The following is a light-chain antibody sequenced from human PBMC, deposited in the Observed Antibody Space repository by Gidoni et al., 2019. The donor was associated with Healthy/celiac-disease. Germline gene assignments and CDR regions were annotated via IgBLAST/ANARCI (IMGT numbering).Light chain of an antibody. Sequence: DIQMTQSPSTLSASVGDRVTITCRDSQSISNWLAWYQQKPGKAPKLLIYDASRLESGVPSRFSSSGSGTEFTLTISSLQPDDFATYYCQQYNSYPTFGQGTKVEIK. CDR1: QSISNW. CDR2: DAS. V-gene: IGKV1-5*01. CDR3: QQYNSYPT. J-gene: IGKJ1*01.